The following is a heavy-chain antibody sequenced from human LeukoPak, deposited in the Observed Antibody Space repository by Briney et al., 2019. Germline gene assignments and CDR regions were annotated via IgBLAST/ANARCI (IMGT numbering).Heavy chain of an antibody. V-gene: IGHV4-34*01. Sequence: PSETLSLTCAVYGESFSGYYWSWIRQPPGKGLEWIGEINHSGSTNYNPSLKSRVTISVDTSKNQFSLKLSSVTAADTAVYYCARPRGGWFGARDAFDIWRQGTMVTVSS. CDR2: INHSGST. CDR3: ARPRGGWFGARDAFDI. CDR1: GESFSGYY. D-gene: IGHD3-10*01. J-gene: IGHJ3*02.